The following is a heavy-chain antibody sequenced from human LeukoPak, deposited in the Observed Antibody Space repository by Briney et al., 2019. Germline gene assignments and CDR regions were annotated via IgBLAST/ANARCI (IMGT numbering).Heavy chain of an antibody. CDR3: ARQVRSPVVMFMDV. CDR2: VYYTGIT. J-gene: IGHJ6*03. Sequence: PSETLSLTCTVAGCSISRSTYNWGWIRQPPGKGLEWIGSVYYTGITYYNPSVESRVTISVDTSKNHFSLELNSVTAADTGVDFCARQVRSPVVMFMDVWGKGTTVIVSS. CDR1: GCSISRSTYN. V-gene: IGHV4-39*01. D-gene: IGHD3-22*01.